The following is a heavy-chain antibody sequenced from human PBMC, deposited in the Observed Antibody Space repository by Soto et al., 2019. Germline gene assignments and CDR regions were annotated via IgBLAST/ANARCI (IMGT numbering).Heavy chain of an antibody. D-gene: IGHD3-10*01. CDR2: IYYSGST. CDR3: ARSYYGSGYYYMDV. J-gene: IGHJ6*03. CDR1: GGSISSSSYY. V-gene: IGHV4-39*01. Sequence: QLQLQESGPGLVKPSETLSLTCTVSGGSISSSSYYWGWIRQPPGKGLEWIGSIYYSGSTYYNPSLKSRVTISVDTPKNQFSLKLSSVTAADTAVYYCARSYYGSGYYYMDVWGKGTTVTVSS.